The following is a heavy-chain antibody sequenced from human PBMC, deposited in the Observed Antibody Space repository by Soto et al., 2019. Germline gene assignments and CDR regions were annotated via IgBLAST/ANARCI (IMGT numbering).Heavy chain of an antibody. CDR3: ARLTTTVLTAS. CDR1: GYSFAGYW. Sequence: GESLKISCKGFGYSFAGYWITWVRQIPVKGLEWMGRIDPSDSQTYYSPSFRGHVTISAAKSITTVFLQWSSLKASDTAIYYCARLTTTVLTASWGQGTLVTVSS. V-gene: IGHV5-10-1*01. CDR2: IDPSDSQT. D-gene: IGHD4-17*01. J-gene: IGHJ5*02.